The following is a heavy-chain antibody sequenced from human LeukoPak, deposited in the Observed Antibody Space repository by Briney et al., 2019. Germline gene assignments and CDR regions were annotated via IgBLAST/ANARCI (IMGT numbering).Heavy chain of an antibody. Sequence: GGSLRLSCAASGFTFSSYGMHWVRQAPGKGLEWVANIKQDGSEKHYVVSVKGRFTISRDNAKNSLYLQMNSLRAEDTAVYYCARIQLWPADFDYWGQGTLVTVSS. D-gene: IGHD5-18*01. V-gene: IGHV3-7*01. J-gene: IGHJ4*02. CDR1: GFTFSSYG. CDR3: ARIQLWPADFDY. CDR2: IKQDGSEK.